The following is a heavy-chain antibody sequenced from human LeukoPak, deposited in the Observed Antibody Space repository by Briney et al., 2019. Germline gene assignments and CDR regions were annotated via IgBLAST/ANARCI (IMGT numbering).Heavy chain of an antibody. CDR2: ISGSGGST. Sequence: GGSLRLSCVASGFTFSSYTMSWVRQAPGKGLEWVSAISGSGGSTYYADSVKGRFTISRYNSKNTLYLQMNSLRAEDTAVYYCAKDPRGAARPSFDYWGQGTLVTVSS. CDR3: AKDPRGAARPSFDY. D-gene: IGHD6-6*01. CDR1: GFTFSSYT. J-gene: IGHJ4*02. V-gene: IGHV3-23*01.